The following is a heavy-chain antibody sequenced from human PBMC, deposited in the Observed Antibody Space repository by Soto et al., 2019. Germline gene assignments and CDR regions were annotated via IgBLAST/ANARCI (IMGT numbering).Heavy chain of an antibody. CDR2: INPAGGGT. CDR3: AVGGNYLSMDV. CDR1: VYTFTSYY. D-gene: IGHD4-4*01. V-gene: IGHV1-46*01. J-gene: IGHJ6*02. Sequence: QVQRVQSGAEVKKPGASVKVSCKASVYTFTSYYMHWVRLAPGQGLEWMGIINPAGGGTSYAQQFQGRVIMTRDTSTSTVYMDMSSLRSDDTAVYYCAVGGNYLSMDVWGQGTTVTVSS.